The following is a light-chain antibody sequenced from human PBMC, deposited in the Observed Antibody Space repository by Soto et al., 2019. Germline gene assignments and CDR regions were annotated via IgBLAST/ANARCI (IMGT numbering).Light chain of an antibody. CDR3: QHYHRYRWT. CDR1: QSISTN. J-gene: IGKJ1*01. V-gene: IGKV1-5*03. Sequence: DIQMTQSPSTLSASVGDRVTITCRASQSISTNLAWYQQKPGKAPKLLIYMASSLESGAPSRFRGSGSGTEFSLSISRLQPDDFATYYCQHYHRYRWTFGQGPKVEV. CDR2: MAS.